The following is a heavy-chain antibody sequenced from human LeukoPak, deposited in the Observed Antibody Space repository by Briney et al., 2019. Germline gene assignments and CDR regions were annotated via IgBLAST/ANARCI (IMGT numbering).Heavy chain of an antibody. V-gene: IGHV3-23*01. Sequence: PGGSLRLSCAASGFTFSSYAMSWVRQAPGKGLEWVSAISGSGGSTYYADSVKGRFTISRDNSKNTLYLQMNSLRAEDTAVYYCANSNYDSSGYYPAWYFDYWGQGTLVIVSS. CDR1: GFTFSSYA. J-gene: IGHJ4*02. CDR2: ISGSGGST. CDR3: ANSNYDSSGYYPAWYFDY. D-gene: IGHD3-22*01.